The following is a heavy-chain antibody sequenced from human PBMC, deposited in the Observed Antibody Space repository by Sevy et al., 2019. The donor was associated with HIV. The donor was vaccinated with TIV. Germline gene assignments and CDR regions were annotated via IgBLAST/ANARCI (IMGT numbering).Heavy chain of an antibody. D-gene: IGHD6-13*01. Sequence: GGSLRLSCAASGFTFSHYGMHWVRQAPGKGLEWVAFVHFDGSNIYYADSMKGRFTISRDNSKNTLYLQMNSLRTEDTAVYDCAKNTAAAGTGGFDYWGQGTLVTVSS. J-gene: IGHJ4*02. CDR3: AKNTAAAGTGGFDY. V-gene: IGHV3-30*02. CDR2: VHFDGSNI. CDR1: GFTFSHYG.